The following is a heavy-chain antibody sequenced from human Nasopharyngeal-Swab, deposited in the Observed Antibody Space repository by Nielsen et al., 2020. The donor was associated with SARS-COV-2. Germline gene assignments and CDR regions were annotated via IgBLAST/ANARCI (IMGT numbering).Heavy chain of an antibody. J-gene: IGHJ6*02. Sequence: WIRQPPGKALEWLAHIFSNDEKSYSTSLKSRLTISKDTSKSQVVLTMTNMDPVDTATYYCARIIEVNTSYYYYGIDVWGQGTTVTVSS. CDR2: IFSNDEK. CDR3: ARIIEVNTSYYYYGIDV. V-gene: IGHV2-26*01. D-gene: IGHD3-22*01.